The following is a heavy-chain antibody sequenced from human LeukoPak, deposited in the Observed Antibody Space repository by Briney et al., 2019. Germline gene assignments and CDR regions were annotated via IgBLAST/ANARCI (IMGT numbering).Heavy chain of an antibody. CDR3: AREIRGEDDLRIFDF. D-gene: IGHD2-21*02. J-gene: IGHJ4*02. V-gene: IGHV4-59*01. CDR1: GGSISSYF. CDR2: IYNIGTT. Sequence: PSETLSLTCTVSGGSISSYFWSWIRQPPGKGLEWIGYIYNIGTTNYNPSLKSRVTISVDTSKNQFSLKLPSVTAADTAVYYCAREIRGEDDLRIFDFWGQGTLVTVSS.